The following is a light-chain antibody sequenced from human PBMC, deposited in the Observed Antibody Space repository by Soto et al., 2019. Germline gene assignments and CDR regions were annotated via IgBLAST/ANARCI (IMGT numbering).Light chain of an antibody. CDR2: AAS. J-gene: IGKJ1*01. Sequence: EIVLTQSPGTLTLSPGERATLSCRASQSFRSNYLACYQQIPGQAPMLLIFAASSRATGIPDRFSGSGSGTDFTLTISRLETEDFAVYYCEQYNNTPWTFGQGTKVDIK. V-gene: IGKV3-20*01. CDR3: EQYNNTPWT. CDR1: QSFRSNY.